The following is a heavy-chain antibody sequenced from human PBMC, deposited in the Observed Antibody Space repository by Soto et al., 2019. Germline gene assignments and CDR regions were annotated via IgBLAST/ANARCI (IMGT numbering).Heavy chain of an antibody. CDR3: ARDAPGYRYYYYGMDV. CDR1: GGSISSGDYY. V-gene: IGHV4-30-4*01. CDR2: IYYSGST. D-gene: IGHD5-18*01. Sequence: KTSETLSLTCTVSGGSISSGDYYWSWIRQPPGKGLEWIGYIYYSGSTYYNPSLKSRVTISVDTSKNQFSLKLSSVTAADTAVYYCARDAPGYRYYYYGMDVWGQGTTVTVSS. J-gene: IGHJ6*02.